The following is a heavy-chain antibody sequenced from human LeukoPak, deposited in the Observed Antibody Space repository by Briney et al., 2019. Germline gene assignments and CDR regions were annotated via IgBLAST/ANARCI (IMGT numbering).Heavy chain of an antibody. D-gene: IGHD3-10*01. CDR1: GGSISSGSYY. CDR2: IYTSGST. V-gene: IGHV4-61*02. CDR3: ARVTVRGPTYYFDY. J-gene: IGHJ4*02. Sequence: SSETLSLTCTVSGGSISSGSYYWSWIRQPAGKGLEWIGRIYTSGSTNYNPSLKSRVTISVDTSKNQFSLKLSSVTAADTAVYYCARVTVRGPTYYFDYWGQGTLVTVSS.